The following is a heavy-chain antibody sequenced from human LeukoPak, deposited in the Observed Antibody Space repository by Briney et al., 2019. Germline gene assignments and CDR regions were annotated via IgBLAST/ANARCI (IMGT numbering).Heavy chain of an antibody. Sequence: PGGSLRLSCAASGFTFSSYEMNWVRQAPGEGLEWVSYISSSGSTIYYADSVKGRFTISRDNAKNTLYLQMNSLRAEDTGIYFFARVSRAAPGKLYFDHWGQGTLVTVSS. CDR2: ISSSGSTI. CDR3: ARVSRAAPGKLYFDH. CDR1: GFTFSSYE. J-gene: IGHJ4*02. V-gene: IGHV3-48*03. D-gene: IGHD6-13*01.